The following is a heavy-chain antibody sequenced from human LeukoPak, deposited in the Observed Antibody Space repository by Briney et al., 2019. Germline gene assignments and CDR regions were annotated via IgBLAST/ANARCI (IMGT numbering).Heavy chain of an antibody. D-gene: IGHD5-12*01. V-gene: IGHV1-46*01. CDR3: ARVGGGYDSDGGY. J-gene: IGHJ4*02. CDR2: INPSGGST. CDR1: GYTFTSYY. Sequence: ASVKVSCKASGYTFTSYYIHWVRQVPGQGLEWMGIINPSGGSTSYAQKFQGRVTMTSDTSTSTVYMELSSLRSEDTAVYYCARVGGGYDSDGGYWGQGTLVTVSS.